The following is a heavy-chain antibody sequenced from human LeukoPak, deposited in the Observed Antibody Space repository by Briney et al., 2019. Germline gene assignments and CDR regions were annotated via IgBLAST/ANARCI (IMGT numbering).Heavy chain of an antibody. D-gene: IGHD2-21*02. CDR2: FIGYNVNT. Sequence: ASVKVSCMASGYTFISYGISCVRQAPGQGLEWMGWFIGYNVNTNYAQNLQGRVTMTTDTSTSTAYMELRSLRSDDTAVYYCARGLGVVTAQSEQPKPRYFDLWGRGTQVTVSS. V-gene: IGHV1-18*01. CDR3: ARGLGVVTAQSEQPKPRYFDL. CDR1: GYTFISYG. J-gene: IGHJ2*01.